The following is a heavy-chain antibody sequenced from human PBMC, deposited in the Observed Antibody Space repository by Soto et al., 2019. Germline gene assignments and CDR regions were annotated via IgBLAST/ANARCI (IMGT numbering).Heavy chain of an antibody. CDR1: GYSFNSVHF. D-gene: IGHD3-9*01. J-gene: IGHJ6*02. V-gene: IGHV4-38-2*01. CDR2: LSQNGGT. CDR3: AAATMKGDSFYGMDV. Sequence: TLSLTCVVSGYSFNSVHFWGWIRQPPGKGLQWIGSLSQNGGTYRNPSLRSRVTLSVDTSKNQFSLKLTSVTAADAAVYYCAAATMKGDSFYGMDVWGQGSTVTVSS.